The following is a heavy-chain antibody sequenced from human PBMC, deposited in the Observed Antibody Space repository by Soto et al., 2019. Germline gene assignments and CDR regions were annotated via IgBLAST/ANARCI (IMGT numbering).Heavy chain of an antibody. D-gene: IGHD6-13*01. V-gene: IGHV3-23*01. CDR2: ISGSSDST. CDR3: ARRGPGTYFDY. CDR1: GLTICRWS. Sequence: HPRGVAGLTICRWSMYRVRQAPGKGLEWVSVISGSSDSTYYADSVKGRFTISRDNSKNTLYLQMNSLRAEDTAVYYCARRGPGTYFDYWGQGTLVTVSS. J-gene: IGHJ4*02.